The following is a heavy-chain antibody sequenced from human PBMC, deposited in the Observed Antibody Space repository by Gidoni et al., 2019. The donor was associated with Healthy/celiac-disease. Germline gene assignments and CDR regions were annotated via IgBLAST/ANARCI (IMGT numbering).Heavy chain of an antibody. Sequence: QVQLVESGGGLVKPGGSLRLSCAASGFTFIDYYMSWIRQAPGKGLEWVSYISSSGSTIYYADSVKGRFTISRDNAKNSLYLQMNSLRAEDTAVYYCARDGDIVVVPAAMGGPYYYYGMDVWGQGTTVTVSS. CDR1: GFTFIDYY. J-gene: IGHJ6*02. CDR3: ARDGDIVVVPAAMGGPYYYYGMDV. V-gene: IGHV3-11*01. CDR2: ISSSGSTI. D-gene: IGHD2-2*01.